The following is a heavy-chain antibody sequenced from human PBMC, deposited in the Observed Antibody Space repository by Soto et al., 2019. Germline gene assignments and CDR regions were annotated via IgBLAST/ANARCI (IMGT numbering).Heavy chain of an antibody. V-gene: IGHV4-4*07. Sequence: PSETLALTCTVTGVAISGYYWTWIRQSDGEGLEWIGRIYSRGSTNYNPSLKSRVTSSLDTSMNYFSIRLSSVTAEDTAGYYCARGKRLSNCVDNCF. CDR1: GVAISGYY. CDR2: IYSRGST. CDR3: ARGKRLSNCVDNCF. J-gene: IGHJ5*01. D-gene: IGHD5-12*01.